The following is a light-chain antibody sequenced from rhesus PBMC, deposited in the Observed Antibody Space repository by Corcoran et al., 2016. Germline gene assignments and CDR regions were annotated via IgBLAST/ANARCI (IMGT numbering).Light chain of an antibody. V-gene: IGKV1-22*01. CDR2: KAS. CDR3: QQYSSSPPT. Sequence: DIQMTQSPSSLSASVGDTVTITCRASQSISSWLAWFQQKPGKAPKLLIFKASNVKSGVPSRFSGSGSGTDFTLNISSLQSEDFATYYCQQYSSSPPTFGQGTKVEIK. CDR1: QSISSW. J-gene: IGKJ1*01.